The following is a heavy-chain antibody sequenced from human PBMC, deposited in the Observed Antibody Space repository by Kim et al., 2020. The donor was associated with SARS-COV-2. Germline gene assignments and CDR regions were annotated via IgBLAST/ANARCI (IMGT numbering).Heavy chain of an antibody. D-gene: IGHD3-3*01. J-gene: IGHJ6*02. CDR2: INTNTGNP. CDR3: ARGCITIFGVVIFCPDTPYKNGMDV. CDR1: GYTFTSYA. V-gene: IGHV7-4-1*02. Sequence: ASVKVSCKASGYTFTSYAMNWVRQAPGQGLEWMGWINTNTGNPTYAQGFTGRFVFSLDTSVSTAYLQISSLKAEDTAVYYCARGCITIFGVVIFCPDTPYKNGMDVWGQGTTVTVSS.